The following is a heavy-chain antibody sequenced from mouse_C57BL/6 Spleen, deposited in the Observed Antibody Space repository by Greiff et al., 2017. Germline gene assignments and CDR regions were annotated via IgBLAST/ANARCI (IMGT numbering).Heavy chain of an antibody. CDR1: GYAFSSSW. D-gene: IGHD2-4*01. CDR3: AGTDDYYRYFDV. Sequence: QVQLQQSGPELVKPGASVKISCKASGYAFSSSWMNWVKQRPGKGLEWIGRIYPGDGDTNYNGKFKDKATLTADKSSTTAYMQLSSLTSEDSAVYYCAGTDDYYRYFDVWGTGTTVTVSS. J-gene: IGHJ1*03. CDR2: IYPGDGDT. V-gene: IGHV1-82*01.